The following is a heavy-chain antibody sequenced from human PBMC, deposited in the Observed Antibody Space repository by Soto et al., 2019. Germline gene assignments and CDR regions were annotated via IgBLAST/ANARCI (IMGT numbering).Heavy chain of an antibody. CDR3: AGYAYYYYGMDV. J-gene: IGHJ6*02. CDR1: GFTFISYA. CDR2: ISGSGGST. D-gene: IGHD5-18*01. Sequence: PWGSLRLSCAASGFTFISYAMILVRQAPGKGLEWVSAISGSGGSTYYADSVKGRFTISRDNSKNTLYLQMNSLRAEDTAVYYCAGYAYYYYGMDVWGQGTTVTVSS. V-gene: IGHV3-23*01.